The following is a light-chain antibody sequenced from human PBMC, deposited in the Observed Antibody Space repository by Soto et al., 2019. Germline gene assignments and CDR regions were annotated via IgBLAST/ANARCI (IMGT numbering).Light chain of an antibody. CDR1: QTISSF. Sequence: DIQMTQSPSTLSVSVGDRVTITCRASQTISSFLAWYQQKPGKAPQLLIYTAYTLTSGVTSRFSGSASGKEFPLTISRLQNDDFANYYCQQYNSYRTFGQGTKVDIK. V-gene: IGKV1-5*03. CDR3: QQYNSYRT. J-gene: IGKJ1*01. CDR2: TAY.